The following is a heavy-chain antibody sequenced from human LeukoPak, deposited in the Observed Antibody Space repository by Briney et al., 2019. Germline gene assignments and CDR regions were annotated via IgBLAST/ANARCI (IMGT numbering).Heavy chain of an antibody. V-gene: IGHV3-11*04. CDR2: ISSSGSTI. Sequence: GGSLRLSCAASGFTFSDYHMSWIRQAPGKGLEWVSYISSSGSTIYYADSVKGRFTISRDNAKNSLYLQMNSLRAEDTAVYYCARARPRYSSGWYLRGFDYWGQGTLVTVSS. D-gene: IGHD6-19*01. J-gene: IGHJ4*02. CDR3: ARARPRYSSGWYLRGFDY. CDR1: GFTFSDYH.